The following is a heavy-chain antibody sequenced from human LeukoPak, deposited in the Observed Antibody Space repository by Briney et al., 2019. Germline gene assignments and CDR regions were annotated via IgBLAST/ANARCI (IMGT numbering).Heavy chain of an antibody. CDR1: GFTFSTFH. Sequence: GGSLGLSCTASGFTFSTFHMHWVRQAPGKGLKWVSYINYHSQPTYYADSVKGRFTISRDNAKSSLYLQLNDLRAEDTAVYYCVRDHGGSSARYGMDVWGQGTTVTVSS. CDR3: VRDHGGSSARYGMDV. D-gene: IGHD2-15*01. CDR2: INYHSQPT. J-gene: IGHJ6*02. V-gene: IGHV3-48*01.